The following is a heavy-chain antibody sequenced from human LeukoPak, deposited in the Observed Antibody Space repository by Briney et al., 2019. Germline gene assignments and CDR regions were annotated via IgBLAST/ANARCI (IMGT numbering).Heavy chain of an antibody. V-gene: IGHV1-46*01. J-gene: IGHJ5*02. CDR3: ARYKYSSSWYFDYQGHWFDA. Sequence: ASVKVSCKASGYTFTSYYMHWVRQAPGQGLEWMGKINLSGGSTRYTQKFRGRDTMTRDTSTSTVYMELSSLRSEDTAVYYCARYKYSSSWYFDYQGHWFDAWGQGTLVTVSS. CDR2: INLSGGST. CDR1: GYTFTSYY. D-gene: IGHD6-13*01.